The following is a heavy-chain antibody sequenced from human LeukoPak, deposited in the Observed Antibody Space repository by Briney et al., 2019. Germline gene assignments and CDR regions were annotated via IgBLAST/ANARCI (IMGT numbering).Heavy chain of an antibody. CDR3: VRDGTFYSDRSASIAFDY. Sequence: GGSLRLSCAASGFTFSSYSMTWVRQAPGKGLEWVSSIGSGSNYIFNADSLKGRFTISRDNAKSSLFLQMNSLRAEDTAVCYCVRDGTFYSDRSASIAFDYWGLGTLVTVSS. D-gene: IGHD3-22*01. CDR1: GFTFSSYS. J-gene: IGHJ4*02. CDR2: IGSGSNYI. V-gene: IGHV3-21*01.